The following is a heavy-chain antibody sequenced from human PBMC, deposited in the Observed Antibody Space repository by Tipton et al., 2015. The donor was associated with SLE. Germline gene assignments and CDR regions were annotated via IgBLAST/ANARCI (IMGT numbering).Heavy chain of an antibody. V-gene: IGHV3-30*02. J-gene: IGHJ5*02. D-gene: IGHD3-3*01. Sequence: SLRLSCAASGFTVSGSTMHWVRQAPGKGLEWVALMRYDGIRHNYADTVKGRFSTSRDNSKNTLYLQMNSLRPEDTAVYYCAKDNYDFWKGAVSIGWFDPWGQGTLVTVSS. CDR2: MRYDGIRH. CDR3: AKDNYDFWKGAVSIGWFDP. CDR1: GFTVSGST.